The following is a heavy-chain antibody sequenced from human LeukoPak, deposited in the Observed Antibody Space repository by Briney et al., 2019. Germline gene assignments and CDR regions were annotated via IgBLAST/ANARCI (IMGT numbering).Heavy chain of an antibody. J-gene: IGHJ6*02. Sequence: GASVKVSRKASGYTFTGYYMHWVRQAPGQGLEWMGWINPNSGGTNYAQKFQGRVTMTRDTSISTAYMELSRLRSDDTAVYYCARDRRFLEWLLYPPYYGMDVWGQGTTVTVSS. V-gene: IGHV1-2*02. CDR1: GYTFTGYY. D-gene: IGHD3-3*01. CDR3: ARDRRFLEWLLYPPYYGMDV. CDR2: INPNSGGT.